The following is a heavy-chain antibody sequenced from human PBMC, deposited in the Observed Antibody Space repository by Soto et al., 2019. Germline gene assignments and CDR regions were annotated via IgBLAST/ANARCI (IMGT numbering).Heavy chain of an antibody. D-gene: IGHD3-22*01. CDR2: IYYTGNT. V-gene: IGHV4-39*01. CDR3: ERHSIWLLLSDY. CDR1: GGSLIGYC. Sequence: SETLSLTCTVSGGSLIGYCWGWIRQPPGKGLEWIGSIYYTGNTYYNPSLKSRVTISVDTSKNQFSLKLGSVTAADTAVYFCERHSIWLLLSDYWGQGTLVTVSS. J-gene: IGHJ4*02.